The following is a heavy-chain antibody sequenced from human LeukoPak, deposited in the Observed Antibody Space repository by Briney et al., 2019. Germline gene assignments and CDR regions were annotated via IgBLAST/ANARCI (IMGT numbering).Heavy chain of an antibody. CDR2: TYYSGST. V-gene: IGHV4-61*01. D-gene: IGHD3-22*01. Sequence: SETLSLTCTVSGGSVSSGNYYWSWIRQPPGKGLEWIGYTYYSGSTNYNPSLKSRVTISVDTSKNQFSLKLSSVTAADTAVYYCARDSSGYYQLDYWGQGTLVTVSS. CDR3: ARDSSGYYQLDY. J-gene: IGHJ4*02. CDR1: GGSVSSGNYY.